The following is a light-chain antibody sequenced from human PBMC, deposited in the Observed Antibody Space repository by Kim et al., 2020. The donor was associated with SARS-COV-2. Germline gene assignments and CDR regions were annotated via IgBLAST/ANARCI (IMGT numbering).Light chain of an antibody. CDR1: QTISSN. CDR2: GAS. Sequence: IVMTQSPATLSVSPGERATLSCRASQTISSNLAWYQQHPGQAPRLLIYGASTRATGVPARFSGSGSGTEFTLTISSLQSEDFTIYYCLQYDKWPPYTFGQGTKLEI. V-gene: IGKV3-15*01. J-gene: IGKJ2*01. CDR3: LQYDKWPPYT.